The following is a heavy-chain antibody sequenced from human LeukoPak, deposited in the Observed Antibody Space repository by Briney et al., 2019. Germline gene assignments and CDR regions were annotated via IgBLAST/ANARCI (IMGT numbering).Heavy chain of an antibody. V-gene: IGHV3-73*01. J-gene: IGHJ4*02. CDR3: TSQLVAGSDYVSY. CDR2: IRSKASSYAT. D-gene: IGHD4-17*01. CDR1: GFTFSGSA. Sequence: GGSLRLSCAASGFTFSGSAMHWVRQASGKGLEWVGRIRSKASSYATAYAASVKGRFTISRDDSKNTAYLQMNSLKTEDTAVYYCTSQLVAGSDYVSYWGQGTLVTVSS.